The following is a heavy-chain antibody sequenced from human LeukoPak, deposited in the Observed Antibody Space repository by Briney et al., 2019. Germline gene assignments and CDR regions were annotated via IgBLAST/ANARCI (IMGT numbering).Heavy chain of an antibody. V-gene: IGHV5-51*01. CDR2: IYPGYSDT. Sequence: GASLQISCRDSGYIFTTYWIGWARRLPGEGLEWVGIIYPGYSDTRYSPSFQGQVTISADKSISTAYLQWISLKASDTAMYYCARLGGGNGRLSYFDYWGQGTLVTVSS. D-gene: IGHD2-15*01. CDR1: GYIFTTYW. CDR3: ARLGGGNGRLSYFDY. J-gene: IGHJ4*02.